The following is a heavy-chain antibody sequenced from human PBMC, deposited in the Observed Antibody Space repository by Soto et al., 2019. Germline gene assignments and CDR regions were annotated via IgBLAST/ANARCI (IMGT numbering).Heavy chain of an antibody. CDR1: GGTFSSYT. Sequence: ASVKVSCKASGGTFSSYTISWVRQAPGQGLEWMGRIIPILGIANYAQKFQGRVTITADKSTSTAYMELSSLRSEDTAVYYCAFRGRGRRQQLVSTYAFDIWGQGTMVTVSS. CDR3: AFRGRGRRQQLVSTYAFDI. V-gene: IGHV1-69*02. J-gene: IGHJ3*02. D-gene: IGHD6-13*01. CDR2: IIPILGIA.